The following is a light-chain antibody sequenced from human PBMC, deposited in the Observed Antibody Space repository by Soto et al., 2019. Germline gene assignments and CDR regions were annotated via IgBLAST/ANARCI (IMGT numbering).Light chain of an antibody. J-gene: IGKJ1*01. V-gene: IGKV3-20*01. CDR1: QSLRATY. CDR2: GGS. Sequence: EIVLTQSPGTLSLSPGQTATLSCRASQSLRATYLAWYQQEPGQAPRLLIYGGSFRATGVPDKFSGRGSGTDFTLSISRLEPEDFAVYYCQQYVTSNRKCGQGTKVDIK. CDR3: QQYVTSNRK.